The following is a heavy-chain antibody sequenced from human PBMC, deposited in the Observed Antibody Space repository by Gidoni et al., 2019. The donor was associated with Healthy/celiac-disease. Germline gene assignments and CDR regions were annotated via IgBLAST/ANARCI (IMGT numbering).Heavy chain of an antibody. V-gene: IGHV1-69*02. J-gene: IGHJ6*02. CDR3: ARAAGDIAVAGNGFYYYGMDV. Sequence: EVKKPGSSVKVSCKASGGTFSSYTISWVRQAPGQGLEWMGRIIPILGIANYAQKFQGRVTITADKSTSTAYMEPSSLRSEDTAVYYCARAAGDIAVAGNGFYYYGMDVWGQGTTVTVSS. D-gene: IGHD6-19*01. CDR1: GGTFSSYT. CDR2: IIPILGIA.